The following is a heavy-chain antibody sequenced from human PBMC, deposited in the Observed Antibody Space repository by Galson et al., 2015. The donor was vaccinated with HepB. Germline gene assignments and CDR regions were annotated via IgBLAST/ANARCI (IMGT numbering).Heavy chain of an antibody. J-gene: IGHJ4*02. Sequence: SLRLSCAGSGFTFGDYAMRWFRQAPGKGLEWVGLIRSKNYGGTAEYAASVKDRFVISRDDSNNIAYLQMNSLKIEGSAVYFCARRGLLEWFDYHFDSWGQGTLVTVPS. CDR3: ARRGLLEWFDYHFDS. CDR1: GFTFGDYA. D-gene: IGHD3-3*01. V-gene: IGHV3-49*03. CDR2: IRSKNYGGTA.